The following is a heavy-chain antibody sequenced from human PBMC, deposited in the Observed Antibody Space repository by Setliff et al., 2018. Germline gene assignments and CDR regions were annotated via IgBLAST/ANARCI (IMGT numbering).Heavy chain of an antibody. Sequence: SETLSLTCTVSGASLNSGTYYWGWIRQPPGKGLEWIGRIYYRGDTYYNPSLKSRVTISVDTSKNQFSLKLSSVTAADTAVYYCARASVVHAIAVGYWGQGTLVTVSS. CDR1: GASLNSGTYY. CDR2: IYYRGDT. J-gene: IGHJ4*02. V-gene: IGHV4-39*07. CDR3: ARASVVHAIAVGY. D-gene: IGHD2-15*01.